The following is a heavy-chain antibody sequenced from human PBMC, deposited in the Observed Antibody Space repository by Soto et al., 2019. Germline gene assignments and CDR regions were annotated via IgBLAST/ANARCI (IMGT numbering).Heavy chain of an antibody. J-gene: IGHJ4*02. CDR3: AKGRPGVAAAPDY. D-gene: IGHD2-21*01. CDR1: GFTFSDFA. V-gene: IGHV3-23*01. CDR2: ASASGSGT. Sequence: GGSLRLSCPASGFTFSDFAMAWVRQAPGKGLEWVSSASASGSGTYYADSVKGRFTISRDNSKNTLFLHMTNLRAGDTALYFCAKGRPGVAAAPDYWGQGTLVTVSS.